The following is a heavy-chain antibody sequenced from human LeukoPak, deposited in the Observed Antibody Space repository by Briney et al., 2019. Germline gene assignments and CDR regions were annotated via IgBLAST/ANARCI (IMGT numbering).Heavy chain of an antibody. J-gene: IGHJ4*02. CDR1: GYTFTSNY. Sequence: ASVKVSCKGFGYTFTSNYMHWVRQAPGQGPEWMGVISPSGGSTTYAQKFQGRVTLTRDMSTSTDYLELSSLRSEDTAVYYCARDSGMDYYDSSGYYYVLLRNWGQGTLLTVSS. D-gene: IGHD3-22*01. CDR2: ISPSGGST. V-gene: IGHV1-46*01. CDR3: ARDSGMDYYDSSGYYYVLLRN.